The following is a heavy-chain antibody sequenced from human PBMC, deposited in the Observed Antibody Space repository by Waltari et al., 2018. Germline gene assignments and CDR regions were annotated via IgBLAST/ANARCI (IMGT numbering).Heavy chain of an antibody. Sequence: QVQLQESGPGLVKPSETLSLTCTVSGGSISSYYWSWIRQPPGKGLEWIGYIYYSGSTNYNPALKSRVTISVDTSKNQFSLKLSSVTAADTAVYYCAVREKGGYCEDGDCHGRLDSWGQGTLVSVSS. CDR3: AVREKGGYCEDGDCHGRLDS. CDR2: IYYSGST. J-gene: IGHJ4*02. D-gene: IGHD2-21*02. CDR1: GGSISSYY. V-gene: IGHV4-59*01.